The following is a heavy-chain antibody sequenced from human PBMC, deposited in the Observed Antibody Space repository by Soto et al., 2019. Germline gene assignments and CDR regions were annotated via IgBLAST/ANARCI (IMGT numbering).Heavy chain of an antibody. CDR1: GFTFSSYA. CDR2: ISYDGSNK. CDR3: ARGPLIAVAGLYYYYGMDV. V-gene: IGHV3-30-3*01. J-gene: IGHJ6*02. D-gene: IGHD6-19*01. Sequence: GGSLRLSCAASGFTFSSYAMHWVRQAPGKGLEWVAVISYDGSNKYYADSVKGRFTISRDNSKNTLYLQMNSLRAEDTAVYYCARGPLIAVAGLYYYYGMDVWGQGTTVTVSS.